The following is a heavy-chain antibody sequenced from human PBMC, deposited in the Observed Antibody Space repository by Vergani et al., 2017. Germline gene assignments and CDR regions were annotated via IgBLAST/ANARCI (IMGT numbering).Heavy chain of an antibody. J-gene: IGHJ3*02. CDR1: GYTLTELS. Sequence: QVQLVQSGAEVKKPGASVKVSCKVSGYTLTELSMHWVRQAPGKGLEWMGGFDPEDGETIYAQKFQGRVTMTEDTSTDTAYMELSSLRSEDTAVYYCAKGYYYYDSSGYYRTRAFDIWGQGTMVTVSS. D-gene: IGHD3-22*01. CDR3: AKGYYYYDSSGYYRTRAFDI. CDR2: FDPEDGET. V-gene: IGHV1-24*01.